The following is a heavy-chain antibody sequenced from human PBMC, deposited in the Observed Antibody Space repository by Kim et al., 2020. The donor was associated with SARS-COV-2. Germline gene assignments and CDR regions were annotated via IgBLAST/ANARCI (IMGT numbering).Heavy chain of an antibody. D-gene: IGHD3-22*01. CDR3: ARDRAVMTMIVVVTSDA. Sequence: SETLSLTCTVSGYSISSGYYWCCIRQPPGKGLEWIGSIYHSGSTYYNPSLKSRVTISVDTSKNQFSLKLSSVTAADTAVYYCARDRAVMTMIVVVTSDA. CDR1: GYSISSGYY. J-gene: IGHJ3*01. V-gene: IGHV4-38-2*02. CDR2: IYHSGST.